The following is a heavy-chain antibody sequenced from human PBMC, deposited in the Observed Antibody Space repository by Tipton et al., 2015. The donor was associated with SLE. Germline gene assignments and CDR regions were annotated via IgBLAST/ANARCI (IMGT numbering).Heavy chain of an antibody. V-gene: IGHV4-31*03. J-gene: IGHJ4*02. CDR3: ARGLVPAAHFDY. CDR1: GGSISSGGYY. Sequence: TLSLTCTVSGGSISSGGYYWSWIRQHTGKGLEWIGYIYYSGSTYYNPSLKSRVTISVDTSKNQFSLKLSSVTAADTAVYYCARGLVPAAHFDYWGQGTLVTVSS. D-gene: IGHD2-2*01. CDR2: IYYSGST.